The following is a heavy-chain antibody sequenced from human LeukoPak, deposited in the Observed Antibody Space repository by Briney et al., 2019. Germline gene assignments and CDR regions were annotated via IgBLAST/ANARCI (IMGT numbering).Heavy chain of an antibody. CDR2: INPNNTGT. V-gene: IGHV1-2*02. J-gene: IGHJ3*02. D-gene: IGHD2-15*01. CDR3: ARAGSSGAYDAFDI. CDR1: GYTFTGHY. Sequence: ASMKVSCKASGYTFTGHYMHWVRQAPGRGLEWMGWINPNNTGTNYAQKFQGRVTMTSATSISTAYMELSRIRSDDTAVYYCARAGSSGAYDAFDIWGQGTLVTVSS.